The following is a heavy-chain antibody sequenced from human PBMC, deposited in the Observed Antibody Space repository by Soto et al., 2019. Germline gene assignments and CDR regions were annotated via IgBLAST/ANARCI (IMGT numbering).Heavy chain of an antibody. Sequence: GGSLRLSCAASGFTFSSYAMSWVRQAPGKGLEWVSAISGSGGSTYYADSVKGRFTISRDNSKNTLYLQMNSLRAEDTAVYYCAKRYCSSTSCYPLRGHDAFDIWGQGTMVTVSS. D-gene: IGHD2-2*01. J-gene: IGHJ3*02. CDR3: AKRYCSSTSCYPLRGHDAFDI. V-gene: IGHV3-23*01. CDR2: ISGSGGST. CDR1: GFTFSSYA.